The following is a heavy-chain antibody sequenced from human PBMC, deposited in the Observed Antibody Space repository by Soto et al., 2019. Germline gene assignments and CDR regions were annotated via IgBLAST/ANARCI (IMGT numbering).Heavy chain of an antibody. CDR1: GYTFTSYG. V-gene: IGHV1-18*01. D-gene: IGHD3-10*01. CDR3: ARAVLTRYVSGSYYYAY. J-gene: IGHJ4*02. CDR2: ISVYNGNT. Sequence: ASVKVSCKASGYTFTSYGISWVRQAPGQGLEWMGWISVYNGNTNYALKPQVRVTMTTDTSRSTAYMELRSLRSDDTAVYYCARAVLTRYVSGSYYYAYWGQCTLVYVSS.